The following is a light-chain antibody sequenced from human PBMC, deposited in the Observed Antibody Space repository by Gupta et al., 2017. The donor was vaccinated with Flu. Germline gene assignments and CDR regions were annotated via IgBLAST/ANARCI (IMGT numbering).Light chain of an antibody. V-gene: IGLV2-18*02. Sequence: SVPISGTGTSSDVGSYNRVSWYQQPPGTAPKLMIYEVSNRPSGVPDRFSGSKSGNTASLTISGLQAEDEADYYCSSYTSSSTVVFGGGTKLTVL. CDR2: EVS. CDR1: SSDVGSYNR. CDR3: SSYTSSSTVV. J-gene: IGLJ2*01.